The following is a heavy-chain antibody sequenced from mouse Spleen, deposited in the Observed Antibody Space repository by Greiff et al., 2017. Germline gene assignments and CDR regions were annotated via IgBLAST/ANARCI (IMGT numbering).Heavy chain of an antibody. J-gene: IGHJ4*01. CDR3: ARYRYDRDYYAMDY. V-gene: IGHV2-2*01. CDR2: IWSGGST. CDR1: GFSLTSYG. Sequence: QVQLKESGPGLVQPSQSLSITCTVSGFSLTSYGVHWVRQSPGKGLEWLGVIWSGGSTDYNAAFISRLSISKDNSKSQVFFKMNSLQADDTAIYYCARYRYDRDYYAMDYWGQGTSVTVSS. D-gene: IGHD2-14*01.